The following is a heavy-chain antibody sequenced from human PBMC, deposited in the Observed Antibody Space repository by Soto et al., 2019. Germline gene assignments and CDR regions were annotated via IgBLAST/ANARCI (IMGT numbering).Heavy chain of an antibody. V-gene: IGHV4-4*02. Sequence: QVQLQESGPGLVKPSGTLSLTCAVSGGSIIMSNWWSWVRRPPGKGREWIGEVYHSGSTTYNPSLKSRVSISVDKSKNQFYLRLSSVTAADTAVYYCARDLRRSNSGIDPWGQGILVTVSS. D-gene: IGHD7-27*01. CDR2: VYHSGST. CDR1: GGSIIMSNW. J-gene: IGHJ5*02. CDR3: ARDLRRSNSGIDP.